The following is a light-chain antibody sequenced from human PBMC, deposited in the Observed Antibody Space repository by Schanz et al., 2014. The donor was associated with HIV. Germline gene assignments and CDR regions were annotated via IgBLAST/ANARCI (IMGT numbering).Light chain of an antibody. Sequence: QSVLAQPPSASGTPGQRVTISCSGSSSNIGRNTVTWYQQLPGTAPKLLIYSNNQRPSGVPARFSGSKSGTSASLAISGLQSEDEAHYYCATWDDSLSGWVFGGGTKLTVL. V-gene: IGLV1-44*01. CDR1: SSNIGRNT. CDR2: SNN. J-gene: IGLJ3*02. CDR3: ATWDDSLSGWV.